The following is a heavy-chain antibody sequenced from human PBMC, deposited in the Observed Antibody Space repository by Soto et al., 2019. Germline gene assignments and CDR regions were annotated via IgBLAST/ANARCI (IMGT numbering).Heavy chain of an antibody. Sequence: SETLSLTCTVYGGSFSGYYWNWIRQPPGKGLEWIGEVDHTGSTNYNPSLKSRVTISVDTSKNQFSLNLSSVTAADTAVYYCARMKIPAALIAFDYWGQGTVVT. J-gene: IGHJ4*02. V-gene: IGHV4-34*01. CDR1: GGSFSGYY. D-gene: IGHD2-2*01. CDR3: ARMKIPAALIAFDY. CDR2: VDHTGST.